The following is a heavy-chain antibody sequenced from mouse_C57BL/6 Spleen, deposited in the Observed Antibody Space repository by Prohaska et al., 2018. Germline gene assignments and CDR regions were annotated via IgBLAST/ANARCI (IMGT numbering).Heavy chain of an antibody. D-gene: IGHD1-1*01. CDR2: IWPGSGST. V-gene: IGHV1-55*01. CDR1: GYTFTSYW. Sequence: QVQLHQSGAELVKPGASVKMSCKASGYTFTSYWITWVQQRPAQGLEWIGDIWPGSGSTNYNEKFKSKATLTVDTDSSTAYMQLSSLTSEDAAVYYCARGTTVDWYFDVWGTGTTVTVSS. CDR3: ARGTTVDWYFDV. J-gene: IGHJ1*03.